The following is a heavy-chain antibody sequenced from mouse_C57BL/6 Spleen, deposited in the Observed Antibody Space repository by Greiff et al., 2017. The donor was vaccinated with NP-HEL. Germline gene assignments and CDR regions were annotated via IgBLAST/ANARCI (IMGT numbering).Heavy chain of an antibody. CDR3: AHYYGSSRGFAY. Sequence: QVQLKQSGAELARPGASVKLSCKASGYTFTSYGISWVKQRTGQGLEWIGEIYPRSGNTYYNEKFKGKATLTADKSSSTAYMELRSLTSEDSAVYFCAHYYGSSRGFAYWGQGTLVTVSA. V-gene: IGHV1-81*01. D-gene: IGHD1-1*01. CDR2: IYPRSGNT. J-gene: IGHJ3*01. CDR1: GYTFTSYG.